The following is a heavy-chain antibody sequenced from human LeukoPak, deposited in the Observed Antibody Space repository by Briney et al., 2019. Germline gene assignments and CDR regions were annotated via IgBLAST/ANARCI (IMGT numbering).Heavy chain of an antibody. Sequence: SETLSLTCTVSGGSISSYYRSWIRQPPGKGLEWIGYIYYSGSTNYNPSLKSRVTISVDTSKNQFSLKLSSVTAADTAVYYCARSPGAFDIWGQGTMVTVSS. J-gene: IGHJ3*02. CDR2: IYYSGST. V-gene: IGHV4-59*01. CDR1: GGSISSYY. CDR3: ARSPGAFDI.